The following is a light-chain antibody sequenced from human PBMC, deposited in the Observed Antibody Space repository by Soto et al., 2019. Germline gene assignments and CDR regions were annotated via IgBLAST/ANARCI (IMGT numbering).Light chain of an antibody. Sequence: DIQMTQSPSTLSGSVGDIATITCRASQTISSWLAWYQQKPGKAPKLLIYKASTLKSGVPSRFSGSGSGTEFTLTISSLQPDDFATYYCQHYNSYSEAFGQGTTGDI. V-gene: IGKV1-5*03. CDR2: KAS. CDR3: QHYNSYSEA. CDR1: QTISSW. J-gene: IGKJ1*01.